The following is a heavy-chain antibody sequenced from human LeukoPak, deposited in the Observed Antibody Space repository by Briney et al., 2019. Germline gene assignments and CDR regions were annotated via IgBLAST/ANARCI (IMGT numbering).Heavy chain of an antibody. V-gene: IGHV5-51*01. CDR2: IYPGDSDT. Sequence: GESLKISCKGSGYSFTSYWIGWVRQMPGKGLEWMGIIYPGDSDTRYSPSFQGQVTISADKSISTAYLQWSSLKASDTAMYYCVTNYYDSSGYKYYFDYWGQGTLVTVSS. CDR3: VTNYYDSSGYKYYFDY. D-gene: IGHD3-22*01. J-gene: IGHJ4*02. CDR1: GYSFTSYW.